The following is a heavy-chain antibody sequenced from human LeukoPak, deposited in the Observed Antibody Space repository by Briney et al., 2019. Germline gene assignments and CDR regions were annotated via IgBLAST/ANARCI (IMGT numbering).Heavy chain of an antibody. V-gene: IGHV4-4*07. J-gene: IGHJ6*02. CDR1: GGSISSYY. Sequence: SETLSLTCTVSGGSISSYYWSWIRQPAGKRLEWIGRIYSSGSTNYNPSLKSRVTMSVDTSKNQFSLKLSSVTAADTAVYYCARIYDSSGYYSFYYGMDVWGQGTTVTVSS. CDR3: ARIYDSSGYYSFYYGMDV. D-gene: IGHD3-22*01. CDR2: IYSSGST.